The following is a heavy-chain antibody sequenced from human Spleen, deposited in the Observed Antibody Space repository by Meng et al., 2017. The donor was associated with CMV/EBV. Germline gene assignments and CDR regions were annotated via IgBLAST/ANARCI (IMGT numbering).Heavy chain of an antibody. CDR1: GGTFSSYA. CDR2: IIPIFDTV. D-gene: IGHD2-2*01. Sequence: SVKVSCKASGGTFSSYAISWVRQAPGQGLEWMGGIIPIFDTVNHAQKFQGRVAITTDESTRTAYMELSSLRSEDTAVYYCATVNPYCSSARCGGDIWGQGTLVTVSS. V-gene: IGHV1-69*05. J-gene: IGHJ4*02. CDR3: ATVNPYCSSARCGGDI.